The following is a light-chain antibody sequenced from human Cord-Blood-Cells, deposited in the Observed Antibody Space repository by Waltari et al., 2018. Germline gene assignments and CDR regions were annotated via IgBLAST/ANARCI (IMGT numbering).Light chain of an antibody. V-gene: IGLV1-40*01. CDR3: QSYDSSLSVYVV. J-gene: IGLJ2*01. Sequence: QSVLTQPPSVSGAPGQRVTISCTGSSSNIGEGYDVHWYQQLPGTTPKPPIYGNSNRPSGVPDRFSGSKSGTSAYLAIAGLQAEDEADYYCQSYDSSLSVYVVFGGGTKLTVL. CDR1: SSNIGEGYD. CDR2: GNS.